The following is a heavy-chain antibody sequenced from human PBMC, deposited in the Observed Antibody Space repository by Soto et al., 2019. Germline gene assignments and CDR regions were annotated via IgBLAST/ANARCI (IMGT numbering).Heavy chain of an antibody. CDR3: ANSAAAGINWFDP. J-gene: IGHJ5*02. D-gene: IGHD6-13*01. Sequence: GASVKVSCKTSGFIFSNYAVSWVRQAPGQGLEWMGWISGYSGVTKSARGFQDRLTMTAETSTDTAYMELSSLRSDDTAMYYCANSAAAGINWFDPWGQGTLVTVSS. CDR1: GFIFSNYA. V-gene: IGHV1-18*01. CDR2: ISGYSGVT.